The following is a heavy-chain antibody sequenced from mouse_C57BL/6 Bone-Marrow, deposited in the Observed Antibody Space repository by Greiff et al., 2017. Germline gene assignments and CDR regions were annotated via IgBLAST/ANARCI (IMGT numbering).Heavy chain of an antibody. Sequence: EVKLVESGGGLVQPKGSLKLSCAASGFSFNTYAMNWVRQAPGKGLEWVARIRSKSNNYATYYADSVKDRFTISRDDSESMLYLQMNNLKTEDTAMYYCARTYDYDDAMDYWGQGTSVTVSS. V-gene: IGHV10-1*01. D-gene: IGHD2-4*01. CDR3: ARTYDYDDAMDY. J-gene: IGHJ4*01. CDR1: GFSFNTYA. CDR2: IRSKSNNYAT.